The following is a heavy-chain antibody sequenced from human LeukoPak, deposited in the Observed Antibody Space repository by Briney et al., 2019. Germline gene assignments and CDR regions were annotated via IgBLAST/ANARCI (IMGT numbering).Heavy chain of an antibody. D-gene: IGHD6-13*01. CDR1: GFTFDEYG. J-gene: IGHJ4*02. CDR2: INWNGGST. CDR3: ARGYSSSWYDFSDY. V-gene: IGHV3-20*04. Sequence: GGSLRLSCAASGFTFDEYGMSWVRQAPGKGLEWVSGINWNGGSTGYADSVKGRFTISRDNAKNSLYLQMNSLRAEDTALYYCARGYSSSWYDFSDYWGQGTLVTVSS.